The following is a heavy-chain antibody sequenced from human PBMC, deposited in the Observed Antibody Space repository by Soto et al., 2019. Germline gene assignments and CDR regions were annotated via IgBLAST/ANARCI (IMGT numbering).Heavy chain of an antibody. J-gene: IGHJ4*02. CDR3: AKSGGPPASLDVYFDY. CDR2: INSGGDTT. CDR1: GFTFASYT. V-gene: IGHV3-23*01. D-gene: IGHD2-2*01. Sequence: GGSLRLSCAASGFTFASYTMTWVRQAPGKGLEWVSTINSGGDTTYYSDSVKGRFTISRDSPKDTLFLLMTSLRAEDTAVYYCAKSGGPPASLDVYFDYWGQGTLVTVSS.